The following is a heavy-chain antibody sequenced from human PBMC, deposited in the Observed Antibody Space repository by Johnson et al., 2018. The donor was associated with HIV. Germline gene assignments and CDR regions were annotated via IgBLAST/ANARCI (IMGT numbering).Heavy chain of an antibody. CDR2: ISGSGGST. CDR3: ARDRGVAVVIATEGGAFDI. V-gene: IGHV3-23*04. Sequence: VQLVESGGGVVQPGRSLRLSCAASGFTFSSYAMSWVRQAPGKGLEWVSAISGSGGSTYYADSVKGRFTISRDNSKNTLYLQMNSLRAEDTAVYYCARDRGVAVVIATEGGAFDIWGQGTMVTVSS. CDR1: GFTFSSYA. D-gene: IGHD2-21*01. J-gene: IGHJ3*02.